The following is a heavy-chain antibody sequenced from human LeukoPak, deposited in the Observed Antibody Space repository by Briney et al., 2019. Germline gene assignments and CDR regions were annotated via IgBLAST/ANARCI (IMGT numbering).Heavy chain of an antibody. CDR3: VRTPPNWGFDY. V-gene: IGHV1-8*01. CDR2: MSPNSGDT. J-gene: IGHJ4*02. CDR1: GYTFTTHD. Sequence: ASVNVSCKASGYTFTTHDINWVRQATGQGLEWLGWMSPNSGDTGYAQKFQGRVTMTSDSSISTAYMELSSLRSEDTAIYYCVRTPPNWGFDYWGQGTLVTVSS. D-gene: IGHD7-27*01.